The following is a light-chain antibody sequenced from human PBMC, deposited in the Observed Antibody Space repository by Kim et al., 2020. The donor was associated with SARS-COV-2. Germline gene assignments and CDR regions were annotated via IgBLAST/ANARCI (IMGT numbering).Light chain of an antibody. CDR3: QSADSSGTDVV. CDR1: ALPKQY. J-gene: IGLJ2*01. CDR2: KDS. V-gene: IGLV3-25*03. Sequence: PEQTARITCSGNALPKQYAYWYQQKPGQAPLLVIYKDSERPSGIPERFSGSSSGTTVTLTISGVQAEDEADYYCQSADSSGTDVVFGGGTKLTVL.